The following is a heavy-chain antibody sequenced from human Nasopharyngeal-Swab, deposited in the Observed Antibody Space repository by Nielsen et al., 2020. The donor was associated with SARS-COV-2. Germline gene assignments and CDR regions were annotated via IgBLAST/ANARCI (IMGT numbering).Heavy chain of an antibody. CDR3: ARDGNLRTVRYFDL. CDR2: ISSTGSTI. CDR1: GFTFSAYD. Sequence: GESLKISCAASGFTFSAYDMNWVRQAPGKGLEWVSYISSTGSTINYADSVKGRFTISRDNAKNSLYLQMNSLRAEDTAVYYCARDGNLRTVRYFDLWGRGSLVTVSS. D-gene: IGHD4-17*01. J-gene: IGHJ2*01. V-gene: IGHV3-48*03.